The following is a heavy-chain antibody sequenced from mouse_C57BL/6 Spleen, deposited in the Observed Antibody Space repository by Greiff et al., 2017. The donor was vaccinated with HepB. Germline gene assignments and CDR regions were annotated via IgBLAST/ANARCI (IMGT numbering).Heavy chain of an antibody. CDR1: GYTFTSYW. CDR3: ATEGDYEAWFAY. J-gene: IGHJ3*01. CDR2: IHPNSGST. D-gene: IGHD2-4*01. V-gene: IGHV1-64*01. Sequence: VQLQQSGAELVKPGASVKLSCKASGYTFTSYWMHWVKQRPGQGLEWIGMIHPNSGSTNYNEKFKSKATLTVDKSSSTAYMQLSSLTSEDSAVYYCATEGDYEAWFAYWGQGTLVTVSA.